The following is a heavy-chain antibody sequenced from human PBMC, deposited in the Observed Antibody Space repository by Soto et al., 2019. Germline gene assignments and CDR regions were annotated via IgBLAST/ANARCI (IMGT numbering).Heavy chain of an antibody. V-gene: IGHV4-34*01. CDR1: GGSFNDYY. CDR2: INHTGHN. D-gene: IGHD3-10*01. J-gene: IGHJ4*02. Sequence: PSETLSLTCAVYGGSFNDYYWSWIRQPPGKGLEWIGEINHTGHNNYNPSLKSRVTISVDTSKNQFSLKLSSVTAADTAVYYCARSGHLFDSWGQGILVTVS. CDR3: ARSGHLFDS.